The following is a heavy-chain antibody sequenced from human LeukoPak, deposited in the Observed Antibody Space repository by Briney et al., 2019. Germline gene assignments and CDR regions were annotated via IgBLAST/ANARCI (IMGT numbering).Heavy chain of an antibody. V-gene: IGHV3-74*01. CDR2: INSDGSST. CDR3: ARVINYDFWSGYYPLDY. D-gene: IGHD3-3*01. J-gene: IGHJ4*02. Sequence: GSLRLSCAASGFTFSSYWMHWVRQAPGKGLVWVSRINSDGSSTSYADSVKGRFTISRDNAKNTLYLQMNSLRAEDTAVYYCARVINYDFWSGYYPLDYWGQGTLVTVSS. CDR1: GFTFSSYW.